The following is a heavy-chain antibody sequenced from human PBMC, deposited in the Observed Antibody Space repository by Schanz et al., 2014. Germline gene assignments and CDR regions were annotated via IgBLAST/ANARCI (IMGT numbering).Heavy chain of an antibody. CDR2: ISGTGTKT. J-gene: IGHJ4*02. CDR1: GFMFTKYA. D-gene: IGHD2-15*01. V-gene: IGHV3-23*04. Sequence: DVQLVESGGGLAQPGGSLRLSCVASGFMFTKYAMNWVRQAPGKGLEWVSGISGTGTKTYYADSVKSRFTISRDNSKNTVFLHMSSLSADDTALYYCAKDIGGAVAAPVYDSWGQGTLVTVSS. CDR3: AKDIGGAVAAPVYDS.